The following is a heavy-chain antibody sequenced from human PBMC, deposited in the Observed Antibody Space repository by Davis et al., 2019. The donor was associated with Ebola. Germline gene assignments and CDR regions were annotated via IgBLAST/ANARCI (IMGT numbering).Heavy chain of an antibody. CDR3: ARVYYYYDSSGYYYYFDY. J-gene: IGHJ4*02. CDR2: ISSSSSTI. CDR1: GFTFSSYS. Sequence: GGSLRLSCAASGFTFSSYSMNWVRQAPGKGLEWVSYISSSSSTIYYADSVKGRFTISRDNAKNTLYLQMNSLRAEDTAVYYCARVYYYYDSSGYYYYFDYWGQGTLVTVSS. D-gene: IGHD3-22*01. V-gene: IGHV3-48*04.